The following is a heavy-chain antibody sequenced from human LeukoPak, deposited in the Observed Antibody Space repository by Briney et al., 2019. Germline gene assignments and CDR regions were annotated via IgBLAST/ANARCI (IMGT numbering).Heavy chain of an antibody. V-gene: IGHV4-59*01. Sequence: SETLSLTCSVSDGSINSYYWNWIRRPPGKGLEWIGYIYYNGNTNYSPSLKSRVTMSVDTSKNLFSLKVSSVTAADTAVYYCARASSTGYDFWSGYSASNWFDPWGQGTLVTVSS. CDR2: IYYNGNT. J-gene: IGHJ5*02. D-gene: IGHD3-3*01. CDR1: DGSINSYY. CDR3: ARASSTGYDFWSGYSASNWFDP.